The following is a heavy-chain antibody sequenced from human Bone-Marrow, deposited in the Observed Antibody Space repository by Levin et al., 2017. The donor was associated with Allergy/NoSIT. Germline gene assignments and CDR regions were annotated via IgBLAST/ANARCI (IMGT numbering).Heavy chain of an antibody. J-gene: IGHJ2*01. Sequence: GESLKISCAASGFTFSSYSMNWVRQAPGKGLEWVSSISSSSSYIYYADSVKGRFTISRDNAKNSLYLQMNSLRAEDTAVYYCARDTNYYDSSGYSGWYFDLWGRGTLVTVSS. CDR2: ISSSSSYI. V-gene: IGHV3-21*01. D-gene: IGHD3-22*01. CDR1: GFTFSSYS. CDR3: ARDTNYYDSSGYSGWYFDL.